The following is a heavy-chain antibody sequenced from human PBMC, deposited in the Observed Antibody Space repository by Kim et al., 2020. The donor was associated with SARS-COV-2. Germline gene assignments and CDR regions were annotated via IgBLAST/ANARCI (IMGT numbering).Heavy chain of an antibody. CDR1: GFPFTTYY. CDR2: IKRDGSDK. D-gene: IGHD1-26*01. CDR3: ARGGGSYYPV. Sequence: GGSLRLSCATSGFPFTTYYMNWVRQAPGKGLEWVANIKRDGSDKNYVESVKGRFTISRDNTERSLYLQMNSLRVEDTAVYYCARGGGSYYPVWGRGTLVTVSS. J-gene: IGHJ4*02. V-gene: IGHV3-7*01.